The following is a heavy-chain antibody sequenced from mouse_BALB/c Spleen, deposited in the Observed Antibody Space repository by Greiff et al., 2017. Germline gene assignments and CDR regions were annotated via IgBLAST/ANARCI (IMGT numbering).Heavy chain of an antibody. Sequence: QVQLKQSGAELAKPGASVKMSCKASGYTFTSYWMHWVKQRPGQGLEWIGYINPSTGYTEYNQKFKDKATLTADKSSSTAYMQLSSLTSEDSAVYYCASYYRYGDYYAMDYWGQGTSVTVSS. CDR1: GYTFTSYW. V-gene: IGHV1-7*01. CDR3: ASYYRYGDYYAMDY. CDR2: INPSTGYT. J-gene: IGHJ4*01. D-gene: IGHD2-14*01.